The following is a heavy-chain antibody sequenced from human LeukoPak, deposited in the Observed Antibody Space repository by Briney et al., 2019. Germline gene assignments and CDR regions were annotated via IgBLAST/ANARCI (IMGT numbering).Heavy chain of an antibody. V-gene: IGHV1-58*02. Sequence: SVKVSCKASGFTFTSSAMQWVRQARGQRLEWIGWIVVGSGNTNYAQKFQERVTITRDMSTSTAYMELSSLRSEDTAVYYCAADGGNWNLPDHYYMEVWGKGTTVTVSS. CDR1: GFTFTSSA. CDR2: IVVGSGNT. CDR3: AADGGNWNLPDHYYMEV. D-gene: IGHD1-1*01. J-gene: IGHJ6*03.